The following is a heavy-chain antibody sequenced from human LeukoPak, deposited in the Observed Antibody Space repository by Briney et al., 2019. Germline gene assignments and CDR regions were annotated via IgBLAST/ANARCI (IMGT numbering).Heavy chain of an antibody. CDR2: ISPDSGAT. D-gene: IGHD2-2*02. J-gene: IGHJ4*02. CDR1: GYSLTSFN. V-gene: IGHV1-2*06. CDR3: ARGRGATAITYSDH. Sequence: ASVKVSCKAAGYSLTSFNMQWVRQAPGQGLEWMGRISPDSGATKYAWKFEGRVTMTRDTSTSTAYMELSSLRSDDTAVYYCARGRGATAITYSDHWGQGTLVTASS.